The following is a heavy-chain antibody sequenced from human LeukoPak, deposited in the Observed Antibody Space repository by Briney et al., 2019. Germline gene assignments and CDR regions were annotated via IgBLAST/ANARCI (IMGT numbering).Heavy chain of an antibody. V-gene: IGHV3-30*18. CDR1: GFTFSSYG. J-gene: IGHJ4*02. Sequence: PGGSLRLSCAASGFTFSSYGMHWVRQAPGKGLEWVAVISYDGSNKYYADSVKGRFTISRDNSKNTLYLQMNSLRAEDTAVYYCAKDRSGSWIFDYWGRGTLVTVSS. D-gene: IGHD2-15*01. CDR2: ISYDGSNK. CDR3: AKDRSGSWIFDY.